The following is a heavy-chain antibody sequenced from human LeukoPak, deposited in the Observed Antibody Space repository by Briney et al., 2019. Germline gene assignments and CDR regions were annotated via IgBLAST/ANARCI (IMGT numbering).Heavy chain of an antibody. D-gene: IGHD3-22*01. CDR2: ISGSGGST. J-gene: IGHJ4*02. V-gene: IGHV3-23*01. CDR3: AKDPITMIVVYFDY. Sequence: PGGSLRLSCAASGFTFSSYAMIWVRQPPGKGLEWVSAISGSGGSTYYADSVKGRFTISRDNSKNTLYLQMNSLRAEDTAVYYCAKDPITMIVVYFDYWGQGTLVTVSS. CDR1: GFTFSSYA.